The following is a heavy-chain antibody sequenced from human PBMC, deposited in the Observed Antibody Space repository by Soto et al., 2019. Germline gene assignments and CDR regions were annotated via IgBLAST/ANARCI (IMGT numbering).Heavy chain of an antibody. J-gene: IGHJ4*02. Sequence: QVQLVQSGAEVKKPGSSVKVSCKASGGTFSSYTISWVRQAPGQGLEWMGRIIPILGIANYAQKFQGRVPITADKSTSTAYMELSSLRSEDTAVYYCARVRQDSPRRFDDYWGQGTLVTVSS. CDR3: ARVRQDSPRRFDDY. CDR2: IIPILGIA. D-gene: IGHD2-15*01. CDR1: GGTFSSYT. V-gene: IGHV1-69*02.